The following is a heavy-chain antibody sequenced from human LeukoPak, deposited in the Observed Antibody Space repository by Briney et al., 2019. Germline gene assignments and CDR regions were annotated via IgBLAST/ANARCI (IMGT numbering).Heavy chain of an antibody. D-gene: IGHD1-26*01. Sequence: GGSLRLSCVASGFTFSTFWMAWVRQAPGKGLEWVANIKQDGSTKHYADSLKGRFTISRDNPKNSLYLQMNNLRADDTAVYYCTRDTDGSLDYWGQGILVTVAS. CDR3: TRDTDGSLDY. V-gene: IGHV3-7*01. CDR1: GFTFSTFW. J-gene: IGHJ4*02. CDR2: IKQDGSTK.